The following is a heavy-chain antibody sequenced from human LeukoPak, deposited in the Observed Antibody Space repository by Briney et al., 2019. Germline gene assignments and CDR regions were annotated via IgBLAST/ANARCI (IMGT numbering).Heavy chain of an antibody. Sequence: SETLSLTCTVSGGSISSYYWSWIRQPPGKGLEWIGYIYYSGSTNYNPSLKSRVTISVDTSKNQFSLKLSPVTAADTAVYYCARVANYYDSSGYYRTFDYWGQGTLVTVSS. CDR3: ARVANYYDSSGYYRTFDY. V-gene: IGHV4-59*01. CDR2: IYYSGST. D-gene: IGHD3-22*01. CDR1: GGSISSYY. J-gene: IGHJ4*02.